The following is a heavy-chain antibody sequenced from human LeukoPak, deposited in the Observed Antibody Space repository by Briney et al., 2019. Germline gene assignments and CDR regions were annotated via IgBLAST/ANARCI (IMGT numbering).Heavy chain of an antibody. CDR2: IYYSGST. Sequence: SQTLSLTCTVSGGSISSGGNYWSWIRQHPGKGLEWIGYIYYSGSTYYNPSLKSRVTISLDTSKNQFSLNLNSVTAADTAVYYCASRFGELFDYVYWGQGTLVTVSS. CDR1: GGSISSGGNY. CDR3: ASRFGELFDYVY. D-gene: IGHD3-10*01. J-gene: IGHJ4*02. V-gene: IGHV4-31*03.